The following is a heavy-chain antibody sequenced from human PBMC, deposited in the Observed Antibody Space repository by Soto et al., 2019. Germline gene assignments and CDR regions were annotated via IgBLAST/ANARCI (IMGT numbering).Heavy chain of an antibody. V-gene: IGHV3-7*03. CDR2: IKQDGSEK. J-gene: IGHJ4*02. Sequence: GVLRLSCAASGFTFSSYWMSWVRQAPGKGLEWVANIKQDGSEKYYVDSVKGRFTISRDNAKNSLYLQMNSLRAEDTAVYYCASVGYCTNGVCYAPNDYWGQGTLVTVSS. D-gene: IGHD2-8*01. CDR3: ASVGYCTNGVCYAPNDY. CDR1: GFTFSSYW.